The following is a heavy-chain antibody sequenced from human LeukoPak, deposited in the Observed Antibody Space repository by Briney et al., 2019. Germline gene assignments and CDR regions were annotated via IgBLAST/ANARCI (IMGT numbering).Heavy chain of an antibody. J-gene: IGHJ4*02. CDR2: IYSGGST. CDR3: ARGLTYCFDY. D-gene: IGHD3-16*01. V-gene: IGHV3-53*01. CDR1: GFTVSSSY. Sequence: GGSLRLSCAASGFTVSSSYMSWARQAPGKGLEWVSLIYSGGSTYYADSVKGRFTISRDNSKNTLYLQMNSLRAEDTAVYYCARGLTYCFDYWGQGTLVTVSS.